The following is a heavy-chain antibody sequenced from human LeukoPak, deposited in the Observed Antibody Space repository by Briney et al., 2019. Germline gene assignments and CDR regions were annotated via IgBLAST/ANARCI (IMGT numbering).Heavy chain of an antibody. CDR2: INTNTGNP. Sequence: GASVKVPCKASGYTFTSYAMNWVRQAPVQGLEWIGWINTNTGNPTYAQGFTGRFVFSLDTSVSTAYLQISSLKAEDTAVYYCARGGIYDFWSGYYGGTLGYWGQGTLVTVSS. CDR3: ARGGIYDFWSGYYGGTLGY. J-gene: IGHJ4*02. V-gene: IGHV7-4-1*02. D-gene: IGHD3-3*01. CDR1: GYTFTSYA.